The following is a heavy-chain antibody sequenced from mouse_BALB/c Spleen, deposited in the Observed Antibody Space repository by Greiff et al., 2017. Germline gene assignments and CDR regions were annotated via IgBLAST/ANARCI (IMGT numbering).Heavy chain of an antibody. D-gene: IGHD1-1*01. Sequence: EVKLVESGGGLVQPGGSRKLSCAASGFTFSSFGMHWVRQAPEKGLEWVAYISSGSSAIYYTDTVKGRFTISRDNPKNTLFLQMTSLRSEDTAMYYCERVPPYGNSYYFDYWGQGTTLTVSS. CDR2: ISSGSSAI. CDR1: GFTFSSFG. J-gene: IGHJ2*01. V-gene: IGHV5-17*02. CDR3: ERVPPYGNSYYFDY.